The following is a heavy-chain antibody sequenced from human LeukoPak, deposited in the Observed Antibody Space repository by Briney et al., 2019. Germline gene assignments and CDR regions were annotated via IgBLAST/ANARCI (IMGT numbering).Heavy chain of an antibody. CDR1: GASISKTGYS. V-gene: IGHV4-30-2*01. Sequence: PSETLSLTCAVSGASISKTGYSWSWIRQPPGKGLEWIRYIDHSGSTDYNPSLRSRVTISVDSSKNQFSLKLRSVTAADTAVYYCATANWRGGGGYFDYWGQGTLVPVSS. D-gene: IGHD3-10*01. CDR3: ATANWRGGGGYFDY. CDR2: IDHSGST. J-gene: IGHJ4*02.